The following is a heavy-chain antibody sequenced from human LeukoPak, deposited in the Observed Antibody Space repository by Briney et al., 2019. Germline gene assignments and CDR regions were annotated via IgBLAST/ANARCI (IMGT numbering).Heavy chain of an antibody. CDR3: ARGRGYYYYGMDV. V-gene: IGHV4-34*01. J-gene: IGHJ6*02. CDR2: INHSGST. Sequence: SETLSLTCAVYGGSFSGYYWSWIRQPPGKGLEWIGEINHSGSTNYSPSLKSRVTISVDTSKNQFSLKLSSVTAADTAVYYCARGRGYYYYGMDVWGQGTTVTVSS. CDR1: GGSFSGYY. D-gene: IGHD3-10*01.